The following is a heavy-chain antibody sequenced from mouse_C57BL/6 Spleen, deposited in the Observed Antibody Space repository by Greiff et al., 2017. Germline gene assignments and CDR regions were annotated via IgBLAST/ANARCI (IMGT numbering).Heavy chain of an antibody. J-gene: IGHJ3*01. CDR2: ISYDGSN. CDR3: ARGDGPFAY. Sequence: VQLKESGPGLVKPSQSLSLTCSVTGYSITSGYYWNWIRQFPGNKLEWMGYISYDGSNNYNPSLKNRISITRDTSKNQFFLKLNSVTTEDTATYYCARGDGPFAYWGQGTLVTVSA. CDR1: GYSITSGYY. D-gene: IGHD1-1*01. V-gene: IGHV3-6*01.